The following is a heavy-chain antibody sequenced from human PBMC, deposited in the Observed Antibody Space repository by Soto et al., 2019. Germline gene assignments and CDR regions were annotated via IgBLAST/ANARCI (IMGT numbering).Heavy chain of an antibody. D-gene: IGHD1-1*01. Sequence: PSETLSLTCAVSGGSISSSNWWSWVRQPPGKGLEWIANIYYDGNTNYNPSLKSRVTMTKDKSTSTVYMELNSLTSDDTAVYYCARDQSWHDLVCWFDPWGQGTLVTVSS. CDR1: GGSISSSNW. CDR3: ARDQSWHDLVCWFDP. J-gene: IGHJ5*02. CDR2: IYYDGNT. V-gene: IGHV4-4*02.